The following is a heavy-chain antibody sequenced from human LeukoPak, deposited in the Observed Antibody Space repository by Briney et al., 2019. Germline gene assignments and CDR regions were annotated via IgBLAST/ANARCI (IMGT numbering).Heavy chain of an antibody. CDR3: ARSTRRLGCCSSTSCYGGDF. Sequence: ASVKVSCKASGYTFTGYYMHWVRQAPGQGLEWMGWINPNSGGTNYAQKFQGRVTMTRDTSISTAYMELSRLRSDDTAVYYCARSTRRLGCCSSTSCYGGDFWGQGTLVTVSS. CDR1: GYTFTGYY. V-gene: IGHV1-2*02. D-gene: IGHD2-2*01. J-gene: IGHJ4*02. CDR2: INPNSGGT.